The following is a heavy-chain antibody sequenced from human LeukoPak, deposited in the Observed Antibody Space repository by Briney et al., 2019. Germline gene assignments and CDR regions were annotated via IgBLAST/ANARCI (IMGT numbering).Heavy chain of an antibody. D-gene: IGHD1-26*01. Sequence: GGSLRLSCAASKFTFSNYAMSWVRQAPGKGLEWVSAISNSGGNTYYADSVKGRFTISRDNSKNTLYLQMNSLRAEDTAVYYCAKDVGATRGYYFDYWGQGTLATVSS. CDR3: AKDVGATRGYYFDY. J-gene: IGHJ4*02. V-gene: IGHV3-23*01. CDR2: ISNSGGNT. CDR1: KFTFSNYA.